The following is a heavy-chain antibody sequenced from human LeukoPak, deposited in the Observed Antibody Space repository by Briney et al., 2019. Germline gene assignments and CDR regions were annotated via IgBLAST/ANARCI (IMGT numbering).Heavy chain of an antibody. D-gene: IGHD3-10*01. V-gene: IGHV5-51*01. CDR3: ARLGTSPYYGSGSYFDY. Sequence: GESLKISCKGSGYSFTSYWIGWVRQMPGKGLEWMGIIYPGDSDTRYSPSFQGQVTISADKSISTAYLQWSSLKASDTAMYYCARLGTSPYYGSGSYFDYWGQGTLVTVSS. J-gene: IGHJ4*02. CDR2: IYPGDSDT. CDR1: GYSFTSYW.